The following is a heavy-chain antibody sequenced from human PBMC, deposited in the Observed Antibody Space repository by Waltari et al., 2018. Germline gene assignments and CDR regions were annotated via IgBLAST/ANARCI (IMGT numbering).Heavy chain of an antibody. CDR3: ARGWGYYYDSSGYPQFGMDV. CDR1: GGTFSSYA. J-gene: IGHJ6*02. Sequence: QVQLVQSGAEVKKPGSSVKVSCKASGGTFSSYAISWVRQAPGQGLEWMGGIIPIFGTANYAQKFQGIVTITADESTSTAYMELSSLRSEDTAVYYCARGWGYYYDSSGYPQFGMDVWGQGTTVTVSS. D-gene: IGHD3-22*01. V-gene: IGHV1-69*01. CDR2: IIPIFGTA.